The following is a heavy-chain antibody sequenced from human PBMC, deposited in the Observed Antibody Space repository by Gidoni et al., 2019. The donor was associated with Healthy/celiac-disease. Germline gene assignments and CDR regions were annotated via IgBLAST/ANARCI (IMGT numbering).Heavy chain of an antibody. V-gene: IGHV4-34*01. CDR2: IKHSGST. CDR3: ARQSIVVVPAAIHYYYYYMDG. CDR1: GGSFSGYY. Sequence: QVQLQQWGAGLLKPSETLSLTCAVYGGSFSGYYWSWIRQPPGKGLEWIGEIKHSGSTNYNPSLKSRVTISVDTSKDQFSLKLSSVTAADTAVYYCARQSIVVVPAAIHYYYYYMDGWGKGTTVTVSS. D-gene: IGHD2-2*01. J-gene: IGHJ6*03.